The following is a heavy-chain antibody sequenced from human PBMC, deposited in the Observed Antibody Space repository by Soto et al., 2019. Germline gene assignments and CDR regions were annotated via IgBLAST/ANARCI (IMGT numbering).Heavy chain of an antibody. V-gene: IGHV4-39*01. J-gene: IGHJ4*02. CDR2: IYYSGGA. CDR3: ARGGGYDSFDF. CDR1: GVSIHNSHSF. D-gene: IGHD2-15*01. Sequence: PSETLSLTCAVSGVSIHNSHSFWGWVRQPPGKGLEFIGSIYYSGGASYNPSLKSRVTISLDTSKNQFSLTVNSVTAADTAIYYCARGGGYDSFDFWGQGIQVTVSS.